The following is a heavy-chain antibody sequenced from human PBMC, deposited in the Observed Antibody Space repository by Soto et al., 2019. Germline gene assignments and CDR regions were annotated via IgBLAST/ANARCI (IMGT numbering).Heavy chain of an antibody. Sequence: EVQLVESGGGLVQPGGSLRLSCAASGFTVSTNYMSWVRQAPGKGLEWVSIVYSGGSTYYADSVKGRFTICRDNSKNTLYLEMNSLRAEDTAVYYCATLGLLRDMDVWGQGSTVTVSS. CDR2: VYSGGST. CDR1: GFTVSTNY. V-gene: IGHV3-66*01. D-gene: IGHD7-27*01. J-gene: IGHJ6*02. CDR3: ATLGLLRDMDV.